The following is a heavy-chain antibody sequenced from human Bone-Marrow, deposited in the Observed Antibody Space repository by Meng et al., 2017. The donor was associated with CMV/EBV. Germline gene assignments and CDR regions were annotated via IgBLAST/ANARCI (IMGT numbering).Heavy chain of an antibody. D-gene: IGHD6-13*01. V-gene: IGHV1-69*05. Sequence: SVKVSCKASGGTFSSYAISWVRQAPGQGLEWMGGIIPIFGTANYAQKFQGRVTITTDESTSTAYMELSSLRSEDTAVYYCARDARASGYSSSWYPTLNYYFDYWGQGTLVTVSS. CDR3: ARDARASGYSSSWYPTLNYYFDY. CDR2: IIPIFGTA. J-gene: IGHJ4*02. CDR1: GGTFSSYA.